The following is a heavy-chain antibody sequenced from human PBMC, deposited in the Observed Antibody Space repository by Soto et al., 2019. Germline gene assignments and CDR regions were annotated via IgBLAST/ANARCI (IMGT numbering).Heavy chain of an antibody. V-gene: IGHV1-3*01. CDR2: INAAKGDK. CDR3: VRRHVSATGIDWFDP. CDR1: RYTFPSYG. J-gene: IGHJ5*02. D-gene: IGHD6-13*01. Sequence: ASVKVSCKASRYTFPSYGIHWVRQAPVQRLEWMGWINAAKGDKKYSPKFRGRVTITRDTSASTAYMGLGTLRSENTAVYYCVRRHVSATGIDWFDPWGQGTLVTVSS.